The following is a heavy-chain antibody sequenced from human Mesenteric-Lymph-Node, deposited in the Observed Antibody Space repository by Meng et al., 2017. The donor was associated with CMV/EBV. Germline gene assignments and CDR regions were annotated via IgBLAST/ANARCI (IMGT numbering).Heavy chain of an antibody. CDR3: ARGSSYDILTGYFDY. J-gene: IGHJ4*02. Sequence: QGQLHQWGAGLLKPSETLSVTCAVYGGSFSGYYWNWIRQSPEKGLEWIGEINHSGSTTYNPSFTSRIIISVDTSTNQISLNMTSVTAADTAVYYCARGSSYDILTGYFDYWGQGALVTGSS. D-gene: IGHD3-9*01. V-gene: IGHV4-34*01. CDR1: GGSFSGYY. CDR2: INHSGST.